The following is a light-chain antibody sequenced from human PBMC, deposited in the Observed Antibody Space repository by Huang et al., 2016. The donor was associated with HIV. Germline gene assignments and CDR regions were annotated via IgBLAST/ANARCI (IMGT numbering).Light chain of an antibody. CDR3: QQRSNWPIT. CDR2: DAS. V-gene: IGKV3-11*01. CDR1: QSVSRS. Sequence: EIVLTQSPATLSLSPGERATLSCRASQSVSRSLAWYQHKPGQAPRLLIYDASNRATDIPARFSGSGSGTDFTLTINNLESEDFAVYYCQQRSNWPITFGQGTRLEMK. J-gene: IGKJ5*01.